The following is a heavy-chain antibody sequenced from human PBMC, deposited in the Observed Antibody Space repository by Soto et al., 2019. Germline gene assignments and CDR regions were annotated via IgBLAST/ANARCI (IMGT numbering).Heavy chain of an antibody. D-gene: IGHD3-10*01. Sequence: EVQLVESGGGLVQPGGSLRLSCAASGFTFNNYWIHWVRQAPGKGPMWVSRINGDGTTTNYAESVKGRFAISRDNAKNTVYLQMNSLRAEDTALYYCARGVRGHYGKDVWGQGTTVTVSS. CDR1: GFTFNNYW. J-gene: IGHJ6*02. V-gene: IGHV3-74*01. CDR3: ARGVRGHYGKDV. CDR2: INGDGTTT.